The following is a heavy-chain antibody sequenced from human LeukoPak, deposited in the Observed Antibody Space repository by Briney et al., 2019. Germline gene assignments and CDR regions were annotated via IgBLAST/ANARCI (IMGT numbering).Heavy chain of an antibody. V-gene: IGHV3-23*01. Sequence: SGGSLRLSCSASGFTFSSYAMHWVRQAPGKGLEWVSAISGSGGSTYYADSVKGRFTISRDNSKNTLYLQMNSLRAEDTAVYYCAKDRGSSWYGELDYWGQGTLVTVSS. CDR1: GFTFSSYA. CDR2: ISGSGGST. CDR3: AKDRGSSWYGELDY. D-gene: IGHD6-13*01. J-gene: IGHJ4*02.